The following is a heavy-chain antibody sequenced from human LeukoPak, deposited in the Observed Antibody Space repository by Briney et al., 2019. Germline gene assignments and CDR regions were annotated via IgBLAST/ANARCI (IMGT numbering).Heavy chain of an antibody. Sequence: ASVKVSCKASGYTFTSYYMHWVRQAPGQGLEWMGIINPSGGSTSYAQKFQGRVTMTRDMSTSTVYMELSSLRSEDTAVYYCARVMAGYYYYMDVWGKGTTVTVSS. J-gene: IGHJ6*03. D-gene: IGHD5-24*01. V-gene: IGHV1-46*01. CDR1: GYTFTSYY. CDR3: ARVMAGYYYYMDV. CDR2: INPSGGST.